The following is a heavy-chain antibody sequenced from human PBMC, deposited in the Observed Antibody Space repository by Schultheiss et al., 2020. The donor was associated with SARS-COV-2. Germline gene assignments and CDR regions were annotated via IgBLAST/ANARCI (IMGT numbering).Heavy chain of an antibody. J-gene: IGHJ3*02. Sequence: GGSLRLSCAASGFTFDDYAMHWVRQAPGKGLEWVSGISWNSGSIGYADSVKGRFIISRDNSKNTLYLQMNSLRAEDTAVYYCARDRTWGDGYNLDAFDIWGQGTMVTVSS. D-gene: IGHD5-24*01. CDR1: GFTFDDYA. CDR2: ISWNSGSI. CDR3: ARDRTWGDGYNLDAFDI. V-gene: IGHV3-9*01.